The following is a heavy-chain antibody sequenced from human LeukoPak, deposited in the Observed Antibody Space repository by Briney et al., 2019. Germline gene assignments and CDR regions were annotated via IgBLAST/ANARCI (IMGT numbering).Heavy chain of an antibody. Sequence: GGSLRLSCAVSGITLSNYGMSWVRQAPGKGLEWVAGLSGSGGGTNYADSVQGRFTISRDNPKNTLYLQMNSLRAEDTAVYYCAKEGIAAAGTEEGYYFDYWGQGTLVTVSS. D-gene: IGHD6-13*01. J-gene: IGHJ4*02. CDR2: LSGSGGGT. CDR1: GITLSNYG. V-gene: IGHV3-23*01. CDR3: AKEGIAAAGTEEGYYFDY.